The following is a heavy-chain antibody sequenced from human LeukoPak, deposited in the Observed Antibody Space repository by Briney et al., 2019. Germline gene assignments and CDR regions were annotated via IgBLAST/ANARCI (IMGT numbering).Heavy chain of an antibody. D-gene: IGHD3-22*01. CDR2: INPNSGGT. Sequence: VASVKVSCKASGYTFTGYYMHWVRQAPGQGLEWMGWINPNSGGTNYAQKFQGRVTMTRDTSISTAYMELSRLRSDDTAVYYCARGPYYYDSSGYNDAFDIWGQGTMVTVSS. CDR1: GYTFTGYY. J-gene: IGHJ3*02. CDR3: ARGPYYYDSSGYNDAFDI. V-gene: IGHV1-2*02.